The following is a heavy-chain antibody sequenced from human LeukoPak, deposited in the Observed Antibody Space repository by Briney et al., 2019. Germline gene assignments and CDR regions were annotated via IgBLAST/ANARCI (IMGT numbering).Heavy chain of an antibody. V-gene: IGHV3-20*04. CDR2: INWNGGST. Sequence: GGSLRLSCAASGFTFDDYGMSWVRQAPGKGLEWVSGINWNGGSTGYADSVKGRFTISRDNAKNSLYLQMNSLRAEDTALYYCAREERRYDFWSGYYPYYYYCMDVWGKGTTVTVSS. CDR1: GFTFDDYG. CDR3: AREERRYDFWSGYYPYYYYCMDV. J-gene: IGHJ6*03. D-gene: IGHD3-3*01.